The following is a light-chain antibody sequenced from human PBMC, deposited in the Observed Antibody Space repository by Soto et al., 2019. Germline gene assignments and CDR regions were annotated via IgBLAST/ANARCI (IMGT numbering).Light chain of an antibody. CDR1: NSDVLSYNA. CDR3: CSYACSNRWV. Sequence: QSVLTQPASVSGSPGQSITISCTGTNSDVLSYNAVSWYQHHPGKAPKLIIYEGTKRPSGISNRFSGPKSGNMASLTFSGLQDEEEADYYCCSYACSNRWVFGGGTKLTVL. V-gene: IGLV2-23*01. CDR2: EGT. J-gene: IGLJ3*02.